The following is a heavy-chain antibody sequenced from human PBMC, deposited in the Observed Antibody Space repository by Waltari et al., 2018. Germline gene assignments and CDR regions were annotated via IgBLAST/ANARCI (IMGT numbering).Heavy chain of an antibody. CDR1: GYSISSCDYC. Sequence: QVQLQASGPVLVKASQTLSLPCTVSGYSISSCDYCWYWIRQHPGKGLEWIGYISYSGSTYYNPSLNSRVTISVETSQNQFALKLSSVTAAETAVYYCARATFGDLLLFDFWGPGTLVSVSS. J-gene: IGHJ4*02. CDR3: ARATFGDLLLFDF. D-gene: IGHD3-10*01. CDR2: ISYSGST. V-gene: IGHV4-31*03.